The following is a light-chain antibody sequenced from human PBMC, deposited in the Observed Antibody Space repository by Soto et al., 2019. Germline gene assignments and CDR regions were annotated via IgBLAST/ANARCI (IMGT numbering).Light chain of an antibody. J-gene: IGKJ2*03. Sequence: EIVLTQSPATLSLSPGERATLSCRASQSVTKYLAWYQQKPGQAPRLLIYDASNRGSGVPARFSGSGSGTDFTPTISLLEADDFAVYYCQQRSSWYSFGQGTKLEIK. CDR3: QQRSSWYS. V-gene: IGKV3-11*01. CDR1: QSVTKY. CDR2: DAS.